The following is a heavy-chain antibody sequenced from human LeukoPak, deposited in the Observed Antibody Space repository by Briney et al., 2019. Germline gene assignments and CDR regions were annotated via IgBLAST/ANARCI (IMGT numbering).Heavy chain of an antibody. D-gene: IGHD5-24*01. CDR2: IYSGGST. J-gene: IGHJ4*02. V-gene: IGHV3-53*01. CDR1: GFSVSSNY. CDR3: ARETVEMGTID. Sequence: PGGSLRLSCAASGFSVSSNYMSWVRQAPGKGLGWVSVIYSGGSTCYADSVKGRFTISGDNSKNTVYLQMNSLRAEDTAVYYCARETVEMGTIDWGQGTLVTVSS.